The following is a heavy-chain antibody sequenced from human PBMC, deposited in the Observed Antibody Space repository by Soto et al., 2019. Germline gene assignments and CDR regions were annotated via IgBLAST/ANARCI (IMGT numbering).Heavy chain of an antibody. D-gene: IGHD2-21*01. J-gene: IGHJ3*01. CDR2: IYWDDDQ. V-gene: IGHV2-5*02. CDR1: GFSLTADGVG. CDR3: AHAYGGTSWPNDAFDV. Sequence: QITLKESGPPLVKPTQPLTLTCTFSGFSLTADGVGVGWIRQPPGKALEWLALIYWDDDQRYSPSLKTRLTSTKDTSKNQVVLTMTNMDPVDTGTYYCAHAYGGTSWPNDAFDVWGQGTVVTVSS.